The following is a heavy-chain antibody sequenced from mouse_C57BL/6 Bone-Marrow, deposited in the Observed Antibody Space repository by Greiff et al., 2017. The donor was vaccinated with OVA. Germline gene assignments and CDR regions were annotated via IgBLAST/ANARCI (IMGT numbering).Heavy chain of an antibody. Sequence: EVQVVESGAGFVQPGASLSLSCAASGFSFTDYGMPWVRQPPLPGLAWVAFISNLAYSIYYADTVTGRFTIARENAKNTLYMKMSSLRSEDTAMYYCARNPYYYGSSLYAMDYWGQGTSVTVSS. CDR1: GFSFTDYG. CDR2: ISNLAYSI. D-gene: IGHD1-1*01. V-gene: IGHV5-15*01. CDR3: ARNPYYYGSSLYAMDY. J-gene: IGHJ4*01.